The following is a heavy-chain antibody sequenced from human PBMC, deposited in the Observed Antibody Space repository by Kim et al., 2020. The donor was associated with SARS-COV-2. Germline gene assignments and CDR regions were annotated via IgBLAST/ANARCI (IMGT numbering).Heavy chain of an antibody. J-gene: IGHJ4*02. CDR2: ISYDGSNK. V-gene: IGHV3-30*04. D-gene: IGHD6-13*01. CDR3: ARDSTGYSSSWSVLSGGADD. Sequence: GGSLRLSCAASGFTFSSYAMHWVRQAPGKGLEWVAVISYDGSNKYYADSVKGRFTISRDNSKNTLYLQMNSLSAEDTAGYYCARDSTGYSSSWSVLSGGADDGGQGALGTVSS. CDR1: GFTFSSYA.